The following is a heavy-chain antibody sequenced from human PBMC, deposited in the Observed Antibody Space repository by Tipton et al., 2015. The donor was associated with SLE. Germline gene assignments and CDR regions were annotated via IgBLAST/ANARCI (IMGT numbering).Heavy chain of an antibody. CDR1: GGSISSYY. J-gene: IGHJ1*01. Sequence: TLSLTCTVSGGSISSYYWSWIRQPPGKGLEWIGYIYYSGSTNYNPSLKSRVTISVDTSKNQFSLYLTSVTAADTAVYYCARSEGFQLLFQFLEHWGQGTPVTVSS. CDR2: IYYSGST. V-gene: IGHV4-59*08. CDR3: ARSEGFQLLFQFLEH. D-gene: IGHD3-16*02.